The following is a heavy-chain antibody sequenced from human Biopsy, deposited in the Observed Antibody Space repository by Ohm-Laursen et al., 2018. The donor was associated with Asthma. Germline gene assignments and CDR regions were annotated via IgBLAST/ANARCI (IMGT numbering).Heavy chain of an antibody. CDR1: GGSMSSSSYY. CDR2: IYYSGRT. CDR3: ARAVSSSSYWYFDL. Sequence: TLSLTCTVSGGSMSSSSYYWGWIRQPPGKGLEWMGSIYYSGRTYYNPSLESRVTISADTSKNHFSLKVTSVTAADTAVYYCARAVSSSSYWYFDLWGRGDLVTVSS. J-gene: IGHJ2*01. V-gene: IGHV4-39*02. D-gene: IGHD6-6*01.